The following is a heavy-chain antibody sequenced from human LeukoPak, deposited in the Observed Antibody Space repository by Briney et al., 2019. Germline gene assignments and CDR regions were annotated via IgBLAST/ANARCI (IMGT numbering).Heavy chain of an antibody. J-gene: IGHJ4*02. CDR3: AKKGGSILFDY. Sequence: GGSLRLSGAASGFTFSNYAMHWVRQAPGKGLEWLAYIRYDGSSKYYADSVKGRFTISRDNSKNTLYLQMNSLRAEDTAVYYCAKKGGSILFDYWGQGTLVTVSS. D-gene: IGHD3-10*01. V-gene: IGHV3-30*02. CDR2: IRYDGSSK. CDR1: GFTFSNYA.